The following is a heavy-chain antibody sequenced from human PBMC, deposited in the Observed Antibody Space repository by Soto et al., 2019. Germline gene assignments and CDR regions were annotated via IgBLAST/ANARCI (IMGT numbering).Heavy chain of an antibody. CDR3: ATSLGYTSGWEFDY. CDR1: GYAFASYG. CDR2: ISPHNGNT. J-gene: IGHJ4*02. D-gene: IGHD6-19*01. Sequence: QVQRVQSGAEVKKPGASVKVSCKASGYAFASYGINWVRQPPGQGLEWMGWISPHNGNTNYEQNLKGRVTMTTDTSTSTAFMDLRSLRSDDTAVYYCATSLGYTSGWEFDYWGQGTLVTVSS. V-gene: IGHV1-18*01.